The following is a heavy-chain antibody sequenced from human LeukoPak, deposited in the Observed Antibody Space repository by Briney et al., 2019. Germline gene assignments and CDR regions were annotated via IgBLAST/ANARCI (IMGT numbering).Heavy chain of an antibody. J-gene: IGHJ4*02. CDR1: GFTFSSYA. CDR3: ARPGLEYCSSTSCYFFDY. V-gene: IGHV3-30-3*01. CDR2: ISYDGSNK. Sequence: PGRSLRLSCAASGFTFSSYAMHWVRQAPGKGLEWVAVISYDGSNKYYADSVKGRFTISRDNSKNTLYLQMNSLRAEDTAVYYCARPGLEYCSSTSCYFFDYWGQGTLVTVSS. D-gene: IGHD2-2*01.